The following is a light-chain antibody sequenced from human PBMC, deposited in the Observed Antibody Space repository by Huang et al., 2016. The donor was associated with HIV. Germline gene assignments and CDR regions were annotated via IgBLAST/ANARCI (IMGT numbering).Light chain of an antibody. CDR2: AAS. CDR3: QYYGSSPYP. V-gene: IGKV3-20*01. Sequence: EIVLTQSPGTLSLSPGERATLSCSASHSVNSNYLAWYQQKPGQAPRLLIYAASNRATDIPDRFSGSGSGTDFTLTISRLEPEDFAVYYCQYYGSSPYPFGQATKLEIK. CDR1: HSVNSNY. J-gene: IGKJ2*01.